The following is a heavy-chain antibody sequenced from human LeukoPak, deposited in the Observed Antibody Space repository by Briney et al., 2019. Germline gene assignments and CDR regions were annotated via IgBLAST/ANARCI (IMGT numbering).Heavy chain of an antibody. CDR2: IKSKTDGGTT. D-gene: IGHD2-21*02. J-gene: IGHJ5*02. CDR1: GFTFINAW. V-gene: IGHV3-15*01. CDR3: ATCAGDGNWFDP. Sequence: GGSLRLSCAASGFTFINAWMTLVRQAPGKGLEWVGRIKSKTDGGTTDYAAPVKGRFTISRDDSKNTLYLQMNSLKTEDTAVYYCATCAGDGNWFDPWGQGTLVTVSS.